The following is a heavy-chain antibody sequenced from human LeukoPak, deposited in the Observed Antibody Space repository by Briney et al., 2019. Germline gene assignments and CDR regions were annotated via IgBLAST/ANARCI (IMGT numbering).Heavy chain of an antibody. CDR2: VYHSGLT. CDR1: GASVSTNNW. D-gene: IGHD2-8*02. J-gene: IGHJ4*02. CDR3: ARGYCTGGNCYSFGY. Sequence: SETLSLTCVVSGASVSTNNWWKWVRQAPVKGLEWIGEVYHSGLTNYSPSLKSRVSMSIDKSKNIFSLNLTSVTAADTAVYYCARGYCTGGNCYSFGYWGQGTLVIVSS. V-gene: IGHV4/OR15-8*02.